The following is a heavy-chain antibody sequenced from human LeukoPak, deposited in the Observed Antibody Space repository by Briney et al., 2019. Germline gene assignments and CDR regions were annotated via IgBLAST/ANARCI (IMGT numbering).Heavy chain of an antibody. CDR1: GFTVSSNY. Sequence: GGSLRLSCAASGFTVSSNYMSWVRQAPGKGLEWVSAISGSGGSTYYADSVKGRFTISRDNSKNTLYLQMHSLRAEDTTVYYCAKDGPYCSGGSCYSDYWGQGTLVTVSS. J-gene: IGHJ4*02. CDR2: ISGSGGST. D-gene: IGHD2-15*01. V-gene: IGHV3-23*01. CDR3: AKDGPYCSGGSCYSDY.